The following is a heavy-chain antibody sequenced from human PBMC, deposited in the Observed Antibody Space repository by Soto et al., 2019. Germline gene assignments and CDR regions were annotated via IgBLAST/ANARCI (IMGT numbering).Heavy chain of an antibody. Sequence: QVQLVQSGAEVKKPGSSVKVSCKASGGTFSSYAISWVRQAPGQGLEWMGGIIPIFGTANYAQKFQGRVTITADDSTSTAYMELSSLRSDDTEVYYCASVATMVRGGFYYYYGMDVWGQGTTVTVSS. J-gene: IGHJ6*02. CDR2: IIPIFGTA. CDR1: GGTFSSYA. CDR3: ASVATMVRGGFYYYYGMDV. V-gene: IGHV1-69*01. D-gene: IGHD3-10*01.